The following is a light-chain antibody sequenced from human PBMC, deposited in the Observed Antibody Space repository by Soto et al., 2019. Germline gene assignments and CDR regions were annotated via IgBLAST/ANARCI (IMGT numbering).Light chain of an antibody. Sequence: DIQMTQSPSSLSASVGDRVTITCQASQDINNYLNWYQQKPGKAPKLLIYDASNLETGVPSRFSGSGSGTDFTFTISSLQPEDIATYYCQQYDTIPPGYTFGQGTKLEIK. J-gene: IGKJ2*01. CDR3: QQYDTIPPGYT. CDR2: DAS. CDR1: QDINNY. V-gene: IGKV1-33*01.